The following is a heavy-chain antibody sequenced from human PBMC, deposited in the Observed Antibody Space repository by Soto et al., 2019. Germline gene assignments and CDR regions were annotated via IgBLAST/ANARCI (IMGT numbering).Heavy chain of an antibody. CDR2: ISSSSSTL. J-gene: IGHJ5*02. CDR3: ASQKGALAYNWFDP. D-gene: IGHD3-16*01. Sequence: EVQLVESGGGLVQPGGSLRLSCAASGFTFSSYSMNWVRQAPGKGLEWVSYISSSSSTLYYADSLEGRFTISRDNAQNSLYLQMNGLRAEDTAVYYCASQKGALAYNWFDPWGQGTLVTVSS. CDR1: GFTFSSYS. V-gene: IGHV3-48*01.